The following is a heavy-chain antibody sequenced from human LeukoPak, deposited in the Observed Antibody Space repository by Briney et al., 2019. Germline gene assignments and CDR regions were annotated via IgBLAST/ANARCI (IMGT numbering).Heavy chain of an antibody. J-gene: IGHJ6*02. Sequence: SGGSLRLSCAASGFTFSSYSMNWVRQAPGKGLEWVSSISSSSSYIYYADSVKGRFTISRDNAKNSLYLQMNSLRAEDTAVYYCARDLPGPGSLGMDVWGQGTTVTVSS. CDR2: ISSSSSYI. V-gene: IGHV3-21*01. CDR3: ARDLPGPGSLGMDV. D-gene: IGHD3-10*01. CDR1: GFTFSSYS.